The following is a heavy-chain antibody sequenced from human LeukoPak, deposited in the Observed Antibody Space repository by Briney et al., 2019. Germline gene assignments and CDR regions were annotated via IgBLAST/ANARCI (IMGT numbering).Heavy chain of an antibody. D-gene: IGHD3-22*01. Sequence: PSETLSLTCTVSGGSISSYYWSWIRQPAGKGLEWIGRIYTSGSTNYNPSLKSRVTISVDTSKNQFSLKLSSVTAADTAVYYCASTNYYDSSGYYYDYWGQGTLVTVSS. J-gene: IGHJ4*02. CDR2: IYTSGST. CDR1: GGSISSYY. CDR3: ASTNYYDSSGYYYDY. V-gene: IGHV4-4*07.